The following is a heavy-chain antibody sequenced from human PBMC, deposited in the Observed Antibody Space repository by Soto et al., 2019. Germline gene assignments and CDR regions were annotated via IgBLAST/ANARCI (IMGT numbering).Heavy chain of an antibody. CDR1: SGSFSGYY. CDR2: LYQGLSI. V-gene: IGHV4-34*01. Sequence: SDTLSLTCAVYSGSFSGYYCIWIRQPPGKGLEWIGELYQGLSIIYNPSLESRVTISGDSSKNQFSLKLRSVTAADTAVYYCARHGGYYFDYWGQGTLVTVSS. D-gene: IGHD3-16*01. CDR3: ARHGGYYFDY. J-gene: IGHJ4*02.